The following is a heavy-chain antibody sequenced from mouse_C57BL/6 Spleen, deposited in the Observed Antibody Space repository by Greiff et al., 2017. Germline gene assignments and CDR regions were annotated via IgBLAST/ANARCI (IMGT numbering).Heavy chain of an antibody. J-gene: IGHJ4*01. Sequence: EVKLVESGGGLVKPGGSLKLSCAASGFTFSDYGMHWVRQAPEKGLEWVAYISSGSSTIYYADTVKGRFTISRDNAKNTLFLQMTSLRSEDTAMYYCARPLITTVVASYYYAMDYWGQGTSVTVSS. CDR3: ARPLITTVVASYYYAMDY. V-gene: IGHV5-17*01. D-gene: IGHD1-1*01. CDR2: ISSGSSTI. CDR1: GFTFSDYG.